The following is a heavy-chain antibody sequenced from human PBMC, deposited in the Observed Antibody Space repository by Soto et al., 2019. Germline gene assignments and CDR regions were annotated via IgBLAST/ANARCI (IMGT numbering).Heavy chain of an antibody. V-gene: IGHV3-23*01. CDR1: GFTFSSYA. Sequence: EVQLLESGGGLVQPGGSLRLSCAASGFTFSSYAMSWVRQAPGKGLEWVSAISGSGGSTYYADSVKGRFTISRDNSKNALYLQMNSLRAEDTAVYSCARRSSGWDFDYWGQGTLVTVSS. D-gene: IGHD6-19*01. CDR2: ISGSGGST. J-gene: IGHJ4*02. CDR3: ARRSSGWDFDY.